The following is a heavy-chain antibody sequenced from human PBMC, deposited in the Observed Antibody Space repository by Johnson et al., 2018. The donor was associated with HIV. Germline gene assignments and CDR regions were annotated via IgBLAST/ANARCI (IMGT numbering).Heavy chain of an antibody. CDR1: GFTFDDYG. V-gene: IGHV3-20*04. Sequence: VQLVESGGGVVRPGGSLRLSCAASGFTFDDYGLSWVRQAPGKGLEWVSGINWNGGSTYYADSVKGRFTISRDNSKNTLYLQMNSLRAEDTAVYYCAKDRTMIVVVTIDAFDIWGQGTMVTVSS. CDR2: INWNGGST. J-gene: IGHJ3*02. D-gene: IGHD3-22*01. CDR3: AKDRTMIVVVTIDAFDI.